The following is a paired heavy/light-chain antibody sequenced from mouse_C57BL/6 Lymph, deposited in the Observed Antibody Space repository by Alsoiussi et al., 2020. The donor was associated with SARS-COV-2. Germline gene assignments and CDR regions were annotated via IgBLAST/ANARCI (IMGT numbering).Light chain of an antibody. CDR2: GAI. Sequence: DIQMTQSPASLSVSVGETVTITCGASENIYGALNWYQRKQGKSPQLLIYGAINLADGMSSRFSGSGSGRQYSLKISSLHPDDVATYYCQNVLSTPYTFGGGTKLEIK. V-gene: IGKV12-89*01. CDR3: QNVLSTPYT. J-gene: IGKJ2*01. CDR1: ENIYGA.
Heavy chain of an antibody. Sequence: DVQLQESGPGLVKPSQSLSLTCSVTGYSITSGYYWNWIRQFPGNKLEWMGYISYDGSNNYNPSLKNRISITRDTSKNQFFLKLNSVTTEDAATYYCARGTGTVYFDYWGQGTTLTVSS. CDR2: ISYDGSN. D-gene: IGHD4-1*01. V-gene: IGHV3-6*01. CDR3: ARGTGTVYFDY. CDR1: GYSITSGYY. J-gene: IGHJ2*01.